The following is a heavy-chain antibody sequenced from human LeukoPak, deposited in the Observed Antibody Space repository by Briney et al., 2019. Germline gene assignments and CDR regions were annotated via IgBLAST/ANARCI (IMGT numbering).Heavy chain of an antibody. CDR1: GLTSSSYW. CDR3: ARGDTLPGGLDP. Sequence: GGSLRLSCAASGLTSSSYWMHWVRQAPGKGLVWVSRINSAGSSSSYADSAKGRFTISRDNAKDTLYLQMNSLRAEDTAVYYCARGDTLPGGLDPWGQGTLVTVSS. V-gene: IGHV3-74*01. D-gene: IGHD1-26*01. CDR2: INSAGSSS. J-gene: IGHJ5*02.